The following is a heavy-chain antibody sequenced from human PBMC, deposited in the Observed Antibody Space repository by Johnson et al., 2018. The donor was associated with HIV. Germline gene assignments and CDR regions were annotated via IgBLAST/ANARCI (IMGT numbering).Heavy chain of an antibody. Sequence: QVQLVESGGGVVQPGGSLRLSGAASGFTFSSYAIHWVRQAPGEGLAWVAVISYDGSNKYYADSVKGRFTISRDNSKNTFYLQMNSLTAEDTAVYFCARGGPLTMVQDALDTWGQGTMVIVSA. CDR3: ARGGPLTMVQDALDT. J-gene: IGHJ3*02. V-gene: IGHV3-30*04. CDR1: GFTFSSYA. CDR2: ISYDGSNK. D-gene: IGHD3-10*01.